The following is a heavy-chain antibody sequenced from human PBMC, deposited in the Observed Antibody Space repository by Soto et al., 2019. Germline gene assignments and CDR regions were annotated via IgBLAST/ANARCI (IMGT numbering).Heavy chain of an antibody. D-gene: IGHD2-15*01. Sequence: NPWGSLRLSCAASGFTFSNAWMSWVRQAPGKGLDWVGHIKSKTDGGTTGYAAPVKGRFTISRDDSKNTLYLQMDSLKTEDTAVYYCTTGHCSGGNCVFWGQGTLVTVSS. CDR3: TTGHCSGGNCVF. CDR2: IKSKTDGGTT. CDR1: GFTFSNAW. V-gene: IGHV3-15*01. J-gene: IGHJ4*02.